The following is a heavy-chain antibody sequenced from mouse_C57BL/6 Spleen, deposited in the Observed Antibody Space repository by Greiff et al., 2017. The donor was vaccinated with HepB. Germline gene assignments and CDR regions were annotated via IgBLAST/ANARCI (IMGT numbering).Heavy chain of an antibody. CDR2: IYPGDGDT. V-gene: IGHV1-82*01. Sequence: VKLMESGPELVKPGASVKISCKASGYAFSSSWMNWVKQRPGKGLEWIGRIYPGDGDTNYNGKFKGKATLTADKSSSTAHMQLSSLTSEDSAVYFCARGTTEDYWGQGTTLTVSS. CDR1: GYAFSSSW. CDR3: ARGTTEDY. J-gene: IGHJ2*01. D-gene: IGHD1-1*01.